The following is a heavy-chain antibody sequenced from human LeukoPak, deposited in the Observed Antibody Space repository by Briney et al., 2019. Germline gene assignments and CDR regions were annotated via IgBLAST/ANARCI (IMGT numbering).Heavy chain of an antibody. Sequence: SVKVSCKASGYTFTSYGISWVRQAPGQGLEWMGRIIPILGIANYAQKFQGRVTITADKSTSTAYMELSSLRSEDTAVYYCYSYGIVYWGQGTLVTVSS. D-gene: IGHD5-18*01. J-gene: IGHJ4*02. V-gene: IGHV1-69*04. CDR1: GYTFTSYG. CDR2: IIPILGIA. CDR3: YSYGIVY.